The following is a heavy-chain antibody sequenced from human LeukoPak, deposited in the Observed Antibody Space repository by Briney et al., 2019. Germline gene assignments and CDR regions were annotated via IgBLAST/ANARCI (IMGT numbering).Heavy chain of an antibody. V-gene: IGHV4-38-2*02. D-gene: IGHD1-26*01. CDR3: ARFPLGRAAFDI. CDR1: GYSISSGYY. CDR2: IYHSGST. J-gene: IGHJ3*02. Sequence: SETLSLTCTVSGYSISSGYYWGWIRQPPGKGLAWIGSIYHSGSTYYNPSLKSRVTISVDTSKNQFSLKLSSVTAADTAVYYCARFPLGRAAFDIWGQGTMVTVSS.